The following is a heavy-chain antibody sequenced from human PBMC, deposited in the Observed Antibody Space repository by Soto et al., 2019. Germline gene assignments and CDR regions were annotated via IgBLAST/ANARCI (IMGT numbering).Heavy chain of an antibody. D-gene: IGHD6-13*01. Sequence: GGSLRLSCAASGFTFSGFDMHWVRQPTGKGLEWVSSIGTAGDTYYAVSVKGRFTISRDNAKNSLSLQMNSLRAGDMAVYFCAKSQEIGTHFFDSWGQGTQVTVSS. V-gene: IGHV3-13*01. CDR1: GFTFSGFD. CDR3: AKSQEIGTHFFDS. CDR2: IGTAGDT. J-gene: IGHJ4*02.